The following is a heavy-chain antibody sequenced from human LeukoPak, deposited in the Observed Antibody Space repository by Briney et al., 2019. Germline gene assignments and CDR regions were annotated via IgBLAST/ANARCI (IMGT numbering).Heavy chain of an antibody. CDR2: ISYDGSNK. J-gene: IGHJ4*02. CDR3: AKDRQRPIVGATPGLSASDY. Sequence: GGSLRLSCAASRFTFSSYGMHWVRQAPGKGLEWVAVISYDGSNKYYADSVKGRFTLSRDNSKNTLYLQMNSLRTEDTAVYYCAKDRQRPIVGATPGLSASDYWGQGTLVTVSS. V-gene: IGHV3-30*18. D-gene: IGHD1-26*01. CDR1: RFTFSSYG.